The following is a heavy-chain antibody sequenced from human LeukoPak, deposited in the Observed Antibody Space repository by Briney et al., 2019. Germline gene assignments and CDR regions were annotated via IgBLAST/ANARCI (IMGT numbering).Heavy chain of an antibody. J-gene: IGHJ4*02. Sequence: ESGPTLLKPTQTLTLTCTFSGFSLRTSGGGVVWIRQPPGKALEWLSLIYWDDDKRYSPSLKSRLTITKDTSKNQVVLTMTNMDPVDTATYYCAHNRDYYGSGSYYFRDTYYFDYWGQGTLVTVSS. CDR1: GFSLRTSGGG. V-gene: IGHV2-5*02. CDR2: IYWDDDK. CDR3: AHNRDYYGSGSYYFRDTYYFDY. D-gene: IGHD3-10*01.